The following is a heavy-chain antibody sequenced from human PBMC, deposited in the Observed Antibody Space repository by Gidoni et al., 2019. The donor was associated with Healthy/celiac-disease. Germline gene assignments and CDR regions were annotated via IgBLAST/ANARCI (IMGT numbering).Heavy chain of an antibody. Sequence: GPTLVKPTQTLTLTCTFSGFSLSTSGVGVGWIRQPPGKALEWLALIYWDDDKRYSPSLKSRLTITKDTSKNQVVLTMTNMDPVDTATYYCAHIPLSYDYVWGSYRPYYFDYWGQGTLVTVSS. J-gene: IGHJ4*02. D-gene: IGHD3-16*02. CDR3: AHIPLSYDYVWGSYRPYYFDY. CDR2: IYWDDDK. CDR1: GFSLSTSGVG. V-gene: IGHV2-5*02.